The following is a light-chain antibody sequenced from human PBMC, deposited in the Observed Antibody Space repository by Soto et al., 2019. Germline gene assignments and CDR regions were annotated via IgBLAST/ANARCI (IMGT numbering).Light chain of an antibody. CDR2: STS. Sequence: DIQLTQSPSFLSASVGDRVTITCRASRALNSYFAWYQQKPGKAPRLLIYSTSSLRSVVPSRFGGSGSGTEFTLTITSLQPEDVATYYCQQLNTYPITFGGGTKVDIK. CDR3: QQLNTYPIT. J-gene: IGKJ4*01. V-gene: IGKV1-9*01. CDR1: RALNSY.